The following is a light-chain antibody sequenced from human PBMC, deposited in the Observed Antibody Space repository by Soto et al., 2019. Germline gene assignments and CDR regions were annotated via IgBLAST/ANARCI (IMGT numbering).Light chain of an antibody. CDR1: SSYIGAYNY. V-gene: IGLV2-14*01. CDR3: SSYASDITHV. Sequence: QSVLTQPASVSGSPGQSITISCTGTSSYIGAYNYVSWYRQHPGESPKLIIYEVTHRPSGISSRFSGSKSGNTASLTISGLQAEDEADYYCSSYASDITHVFGGGTKLTVL. CDR2: EVT. J-gene: IGLJ3*02.